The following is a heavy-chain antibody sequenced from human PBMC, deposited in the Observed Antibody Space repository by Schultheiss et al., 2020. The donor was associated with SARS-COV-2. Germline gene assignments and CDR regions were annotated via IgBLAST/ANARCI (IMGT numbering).Heavy chain of an antibody. V-gene: IGHV3-21*05. CDR2: ISSSSSYI. D-gene: IGHD6-6*01. J-gene: IGHJ6*02. CDR3: ARSKVTRDHYYYYGMDV. Sequence: GGSLRLSCAASGFTFSNAWMSWVRQAPGKGLEWVSYISSSSSYIYYADSVKGRFTISRDNAKNSLYLQMNSLRDEDTAVYYCARSKVTRDHYYYYGMDVWGQGTTVTVSS. CDR1: GFTFSNAW.